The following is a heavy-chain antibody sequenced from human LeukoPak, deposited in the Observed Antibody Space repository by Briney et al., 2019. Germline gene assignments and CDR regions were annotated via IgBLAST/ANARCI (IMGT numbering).Heavy chain of an antibody. Sequence: GESLKISCQGSGYSFISYWIGWVRQMPGKGLEWMGIIYPDDTVTRYIPSFQCRVTVSVDKSISTAYLQWSTLKASDTAMYYCARELDFGGSNDAFDIWGQGTMVTVSS. V-gene: IGHV5-51*01. J-gene: IGHJ3*02. CDR1: GYSFISYW. D-gene: IGHD4-23*01. CDR3: ARELDFGGSNDAFDI. CDR2: IYPDDTVT.